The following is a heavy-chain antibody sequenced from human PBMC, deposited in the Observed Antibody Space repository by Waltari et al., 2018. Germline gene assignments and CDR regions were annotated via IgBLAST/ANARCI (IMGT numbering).Heavy chain of an antibody. J-gene: IGHJ6*02. D-gene: IGHD6-13*01. CDR2: INRDGGIT. CDR3: ARVATKTYSSPVPGRPYYYGMDV. V-gene: IGHV3-74*01. Sequence: EEQLVESGGGLVQPGESLRLSCAASGFTFSRYWMDWVRQAPGKGLVWVSRINRDGGITIYAESVKGRFTISRDNAKNTLYVQMNRLRAEDTAVYYCARVATKTYSSPVPGRPYYYGMDVWGQGTTVTVSS. CDR1: GFTFSRYW.